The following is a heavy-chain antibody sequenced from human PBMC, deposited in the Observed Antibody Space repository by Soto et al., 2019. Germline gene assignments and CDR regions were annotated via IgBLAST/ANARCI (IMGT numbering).Heavy chain of an antibody. CDR3: GRDLRDWDSGSYSYDY. V-gene: IGHV3-7*04. Sequence: EVQLVESGGGLVQPGGSLRLSCAASGFTFSSYWMSWVREAPGKGLEWVANIKQDGGEKYYVDSVKGRFTISRDNAKNSLYLQMNSLRAEDTAVYYCGRDLRDWDSGSYSYDYWGQRTLVTVSS. D-gene: IGHD1-26*01. CDR1: GFTFSSYW. J-gene: IGHJ4*02. CDR2: IKQDGGEK.